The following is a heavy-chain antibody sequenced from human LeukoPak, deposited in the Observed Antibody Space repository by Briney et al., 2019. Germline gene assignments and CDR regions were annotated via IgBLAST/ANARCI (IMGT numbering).Heavy chain of an antibody. CDR1: GYSFTSYW. CDR3: ARSSGSVSGWRYDAFDI. Sequence: GESLKISCKGSGYSFTSYWIGWVRQMPGKGLEWIGIIYPGDSDTRYSPSFHGQVTISADKSISTAYLQWSSLKASDTAMYYCARSSGSVSGWRYDAFDIWGQGTMVTVSS. D-gene: IGHD6-19*01. J-gene: IGHJ3*02. CDR2: IYPGDSDT. V-gene: IGHV5-51*01.